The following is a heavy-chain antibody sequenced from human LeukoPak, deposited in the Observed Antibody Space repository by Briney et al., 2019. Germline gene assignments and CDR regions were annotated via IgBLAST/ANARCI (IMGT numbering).Heavy chain of an antibody. Sequence: GGSLRLSCAASGFTFSDYYMSWIRQAPGKGLEWVSYMSNSGNTIHYADSVKGRFTMSRDNAKNSLYLQMNSLRAEDTAVYYCARSDTANDYWGQGTLVTVSS. CDR3: ARSDTANDY. J-gene: IGHJ4*02. D-gene: IGHD5-18*01. CDR2: MSNSGNTI. CDR1: GFTFSDYY. V-gene: IGHV3-11*04.